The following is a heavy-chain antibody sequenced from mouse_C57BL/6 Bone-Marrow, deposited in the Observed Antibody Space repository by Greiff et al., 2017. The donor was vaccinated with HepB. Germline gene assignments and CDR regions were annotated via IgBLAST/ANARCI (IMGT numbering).Heavy chain of an antibody. CDR3: ARRSGGTRYFDV. Sequence: VQLQQPGAELVKPGASVKMSCKASGYTFTSYWITWVKQRPGQGLEWIGDIYPGSGSTNYNEKFKSKATLTVDTSSSTAYMQLSSLTSEDSAVYYCARRSGGTRYFDVWGTGTTVTVSS. D-gene: IGHD4-1*01. CDR1: GYTFTSYW. CDR2: IYPGSGST. J-gene: IGHJ1*03. V-gene: IGHV1-55*01.